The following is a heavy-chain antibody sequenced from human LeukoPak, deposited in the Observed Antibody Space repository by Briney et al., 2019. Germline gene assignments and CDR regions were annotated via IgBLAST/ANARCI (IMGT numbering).Heavy chain of an antibody. CDR3: ARVSWIQLYYYYYGMDV. CDR1: GYTLTGYY. Sequence: GASVKVSRKASGYTLTGYYMHWVRQAPGQGLEWMGRINPNSGGTNYAQKFQGRVTMTRDTSISTAYMELSRLRSDDTAVYYCARVSWIQLYYYYYGMDVWGQGTTVTVSS. CDR2: INPNSGGT. D-gene: IGHD5-18*01. J-gene: IGHJ6*02. V-gene: IGHV1-2*06.